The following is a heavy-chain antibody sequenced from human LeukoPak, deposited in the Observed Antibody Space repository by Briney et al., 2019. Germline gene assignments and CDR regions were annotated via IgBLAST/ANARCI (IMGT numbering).Heavy chain of an antibody. CDR3: ARARAYCSSTSCYFDY. Sequence: ASVKVSCKASGYTFTSYYMHWVRQAPGQGLEWMGLINPSGGSTSYAQKFQGRVTMTRDTSISTAYMELSRLRSDDTAVYYCARARAYCSSTSCYFDYRGQGTLVTVSS. V-gene: IGHV1-46*01. D-gene: IGHD2-2*01. J-gene: IGHJ4*02. CDR2: INPSGGST. CDR1: GYTFTSYY.